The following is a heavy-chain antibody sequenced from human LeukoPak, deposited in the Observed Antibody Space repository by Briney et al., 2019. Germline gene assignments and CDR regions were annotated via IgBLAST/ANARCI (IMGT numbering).Heavy chain of an antibody. CDR1: GYTFTSYD. CDR2: MNPNSGNT. CDR3: AIRRSGGYYSSFDY. J-gene: IGHJ4*02. Sequence: ASVKVSCKASGYTFTSYDINWVRQATGQGLEWMGWMNPNSGNTGYAQKFQGRVTMTRNTSISTAYMELSSLRSEDTAVYYCAIRRSGGYYSSFDYWGQGTLVTVSS. V-gene: IGHV1-8*01. D-gene: IGHD3-22*01.